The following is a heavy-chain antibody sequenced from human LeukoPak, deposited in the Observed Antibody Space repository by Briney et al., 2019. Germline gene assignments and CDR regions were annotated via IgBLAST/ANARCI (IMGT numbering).Heavy chain of an antibody. J-gene: IGHJ5*02. CDR1: GYTFTSYD. CDR2: MNPNSGNT. D-gene: IGHD3-10*01. Sequence: ASVKVSCKASGYTFTSYDINWVRQATGQGLEWMGWMNPNSGNTGYAQKFQGRVTMTRNTSISTAYMELSSLRSEDTAVYYCARDDNYYGSGSYYNVSWFDPWGQGTLVTVSS. CDR3: ARDDNYYGSGSYYNVSWFDP. V-gene: IGHV1-8*01.